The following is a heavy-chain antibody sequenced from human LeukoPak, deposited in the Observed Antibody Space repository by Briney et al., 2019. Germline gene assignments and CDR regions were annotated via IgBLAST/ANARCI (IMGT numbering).Heavy chain of an antibody. CDR1: GCTFTCYY. Sequence: ASVNVSFEASGCTFTCYYRHWVRPAPGRGLDWMGWINPNSGCTNYAQKVQGRVTMTRDTSISIAYMHLSRVSADDTAGYYCASDRGSSSWFREHWFDPWGQGTLVTVSS. D-gene: IGHD6-13*01. CDR3: ASDRGSSSWFREHWFDP. J-gene: IGHJ5*02. CDR2: INPNSGCT. V-gene: IGHV1-2*02.